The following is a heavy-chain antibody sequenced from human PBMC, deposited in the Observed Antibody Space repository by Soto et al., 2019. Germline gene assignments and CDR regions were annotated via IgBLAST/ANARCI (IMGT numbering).Heavy chain of an antibody. D-gene: IGHD6-13*01. CDR2: IIPMFATT. CDR3: ARGRGIGFSSTWNIYWYYNMDV. J-gene: IGHJ6*02. V-gene: IGHV1-69*01. Sequence: QVQLVQSGAEVRKSGSSVKVSCKAAGGTFNDYALSWVRQAPGQGLEWMGGIIPMFATTNYAQKFQGRVTITADDSATTAHMELSSLKSEDTAVYYCARGRGIGFSSTWNIYWYYNMDVWGQGTTVTVSS. CDR1: GGTFNDYA.